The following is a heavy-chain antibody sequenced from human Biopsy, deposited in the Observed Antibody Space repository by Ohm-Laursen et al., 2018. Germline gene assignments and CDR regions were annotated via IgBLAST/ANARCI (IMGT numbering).Heavy chain of an antibody. CDR3: ARRGSGGRSFDY. Sequence: SETLSLTCTVSGDSINSSYWSWIRQAPGKGLEWIGFISNSGNTYYNPSLKSRVTISADTSKNQFSLKLGSVTVADTAVFYCARRGSGGRSFDYWGQGSLVTVSS. D-gene: IGHD2-15*01. J-gene: IGHJ4*02. CDR2: ISNSGNT. V-gene: IGHV4-59*08. CDR1: GDSINSSY.